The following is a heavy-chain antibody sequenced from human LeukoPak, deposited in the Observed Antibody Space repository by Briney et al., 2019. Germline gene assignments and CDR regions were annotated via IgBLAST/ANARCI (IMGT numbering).Heavy chain of an antibody. D-gene: IGHD4-17*01. CDR1: GFTFSSYS. CDR3: ARKQDYGDYLQYFDY. Sequence: KAGGSLRLSCAASGFTFSSYSMNWVRQAPGKGLEWVSSITTSSSYIYYADSVKGRFTISRDNAKNSLYLQMNSLRAEDTAVYYCARKQDYGDYLQYFDYWGQGALVTVSS. CDR2: ITTSSSYI. J-gene: IGHJ4*02. V-gene: IGHV3-21*01.